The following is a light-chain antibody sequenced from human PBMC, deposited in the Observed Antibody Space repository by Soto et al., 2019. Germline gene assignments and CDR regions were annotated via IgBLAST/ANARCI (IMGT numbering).Light chain of an antibody. CDR2: GTS. V-gene: IGKV3-20*01. CDR3: QQYDSSHPIT. Sequence: EIVLTQSPGTLSLSPGERATLSCRASQSLSSNHLGWYFAWYQQNPGQTPRLLIYGTSIRATGIPDRFSGSGSGTDFTLTISRLEPEDFAVYYGQQYDSSHPITFGQGTRLEIK. CDR1: QSLSSNH. J-gene: IGKJ5*01.